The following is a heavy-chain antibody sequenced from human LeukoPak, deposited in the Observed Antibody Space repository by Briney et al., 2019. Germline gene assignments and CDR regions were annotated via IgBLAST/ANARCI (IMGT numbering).Heavy chain of an antibody. J-gene: IGHJ5*02. CDR2: ISYDGSNK. Sequence: GGSLRLSCAPSGFTFSSYGMHWARQAPGKGLEWVAVISYDGSNKYYAHSVKGRFTISRNNSKNTLYLQMNRLRAQDTAVSYCAQDFGASRMRQYSSSWYNWFDPWGQATLVTVSS. D-gene: IGHD6-13*01. CDR3: AQDFGASRMRQYSSSWYNWFDP. V-gene: IGHV3-30*18. CDR1: GFTFSSYG.